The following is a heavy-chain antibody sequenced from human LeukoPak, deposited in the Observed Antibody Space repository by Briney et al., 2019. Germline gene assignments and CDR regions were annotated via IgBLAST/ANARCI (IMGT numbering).Heavy chain of an antibody. Sequence: PGGSLRLSCAASGFTFSSYSMNWVRQAPGKGLEWVSSISSSSSYIYYADSVKGRFTISRDNAKNSLYLQMNSLRAEDTAVYYCARDLPRFPATSFDYWGQGTLVTVSS. CDR3: ARDLPRFPATSFDY. V-gene: IGHV3-21*01. CDR2: ISSSSSYI. CDR1: GFTFSSYS. D-gene: IGHD2-2*01. J-gene: IGHJ4*02.